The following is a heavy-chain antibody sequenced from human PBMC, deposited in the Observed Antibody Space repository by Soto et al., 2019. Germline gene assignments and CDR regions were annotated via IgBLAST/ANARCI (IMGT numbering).Heavy chain of an antibody. Sequence: SEPLSLTCTVSGGSISSSSYYWGWIRQPPGKGLEWIGSIYYSGSTNYNPSLKSRITISVDTSENQYSLKLSSVTAADTAVYYCARLYSSSWYVDHWGQGTLVTVS. CDR1: GGSISSSSYY. CDR2: IYYSGST. V-gene: IGHV4-39*01. J-gene: IGHJ4*02. CDR3: ARLYSSSWYVDH. D-gene: IGHD6-13*01.